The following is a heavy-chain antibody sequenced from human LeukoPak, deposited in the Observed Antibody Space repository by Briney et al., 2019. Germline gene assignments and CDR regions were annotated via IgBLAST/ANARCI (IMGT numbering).Heavy chain of an antibody. V-gene: IGHV3-72*01. CDR2: ITKKANSYTT. J-gene: IGHJ4*02. CDR1: GFTFSDNY. D-gene: IGHD6-19*01. Sequence: SGGSLRLSCAASGFTFSDNYMDWVRQAPGKGLEWVGRITKKANSYTTQYAASVKGRFTISGDDSKNSLFLQMNSLKTEDTAVYYCARVVSDSSGWYHFDYWGQGTLVTVSS. CDR3: ARVVSDSSGWYHFDY.